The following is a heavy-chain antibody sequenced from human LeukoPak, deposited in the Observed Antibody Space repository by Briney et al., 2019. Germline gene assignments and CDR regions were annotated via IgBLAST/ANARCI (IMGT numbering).Heavy chain of an antibody. Sequence: GESLKISCKGSGYSLTSYWIGWVRQMPGKGLEWMGIIYPGDSDTRYSPSFQGQVTISADKSISTAYLQWSSLKASDTAMYYCARLPGQYYYDSSGYYYDYYFDYWGQGTLVTVSS. V-gene: IGHV5-51*01. J-gene: IGHJ4*02. CDR3: ARLPGQYYYDSSGYYYDYYFDY. CDR1: GYSLTSYW. CDR2: IYPGDSDT. D-gene: IGHD3-22*01.